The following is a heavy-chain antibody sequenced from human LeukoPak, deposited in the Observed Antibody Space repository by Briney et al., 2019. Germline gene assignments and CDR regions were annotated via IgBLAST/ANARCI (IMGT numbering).Heavy chain of an antibody. J-gene: IGHJ4*02. CDR3: ASIRFLEWLSDHY. CDR2: IYYSGST. CDR1: GGSISSGDYY. V-gene: IGHV4-30-4*08. D-gene: IGHD3-3*01. Sequence: SQTLSLTCTVSGGSISSGDYYWSWIRQPPGKGLEWIGYIYYSGSTYYNPSLKSRVTISVDTSKNQFSLKLSSVTAADTAVYHCASIRFLEWLSDHYWGQGTLVTVSS.